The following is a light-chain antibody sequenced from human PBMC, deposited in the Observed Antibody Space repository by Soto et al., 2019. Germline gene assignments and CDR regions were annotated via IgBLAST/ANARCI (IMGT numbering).Light chain of an antibody. CDR1: QSVSSK. J-gene: IGKJ3*01. Sequence: EIVMTQSPATLSVSPGERATLSCRASQSVSSKLAWYQQKPGQAPRLLIYRASTRATDIPARFSGSGSGTEFTLTISSLQSEDFAVYYCQQYNNWPRTFGPGTKVDIK. V-gene: IGKV3-15*01. CDR3: QQYNNWPRT. CDR2: RAS.